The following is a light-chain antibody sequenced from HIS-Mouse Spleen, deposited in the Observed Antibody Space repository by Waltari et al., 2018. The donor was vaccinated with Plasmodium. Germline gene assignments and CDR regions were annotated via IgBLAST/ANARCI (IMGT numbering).Light chain of an antibody. V-gene: IGLV3-27*01. Sequence: SYELTQPSSVSVSPGQTARITCSGDVLAKKKYARWFQQKPGQAPVLVIYKDSERFSGSSSGTTVTLTISGAQVEDEADYYCYSAADNNLVFGGGTKLTVL. CDR2: KD. CDR1: VLAKKKY. CDR3: YSAADNNLV. J-gene: IGLJ3*02.